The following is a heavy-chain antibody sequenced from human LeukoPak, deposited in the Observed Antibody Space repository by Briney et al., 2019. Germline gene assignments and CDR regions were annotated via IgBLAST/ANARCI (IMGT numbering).Heavy chain of an antibody. CDR1: GFTFSSYA. Sequence: GGSLRLSCAASGFTFSSYAMSWVRPAPGKGLEWVSAISGSGGSTYYADSVKGRFTISRGNSKNTLYLQMNSLRAEDTAVYYCANLMVQGTPPLFDYWGQGTLVTVSS. J-gene: IGHJ4*02. CDR2: ISGSGGST. CDR3: ANLMVQGTPPLFDY. V-gene: IGHV3-23*01. D-gene: IGHD3-10*01.